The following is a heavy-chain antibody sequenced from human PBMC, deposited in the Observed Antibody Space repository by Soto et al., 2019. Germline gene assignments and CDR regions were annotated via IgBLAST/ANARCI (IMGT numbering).Heavy chain of an antibody. CDR2: ISSSSSYT. Sequence: GGSLRLSCAASGFTFSDYYMSWIRQAPGKGLEWVSYISSSSSYTNYADSVKGRFTISRDNAKNSLYLQMNSLRAEDTAVYYCARSPPLDYYDSSGYDAFDIWGQGAMVTVSS. J-gene: IGHJ3*02. CDR1: GFTFSDYY. D-gene: IGHD3-22*01. V-gene: IGHV3-11*06. CDR3: ARSPPLDYYDSSGYDAFDI.